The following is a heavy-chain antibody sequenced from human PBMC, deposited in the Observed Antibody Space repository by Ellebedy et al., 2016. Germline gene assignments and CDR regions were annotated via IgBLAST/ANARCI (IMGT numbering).Heavy chain of an antibody. CDR3: AKEQGYSGYPQDF. CDR2: ISNDGNII. J-gene: IGHJ4*02. CDR1: TFIFTTHV. D-gene: IGHD5-12*01. Sequence: GGSLRLXCAASTFIFTTHVMHWVRQAPGKGLEWVALISNDGNIIHYHDSVKGRFTISRDNSKNTVYLQMSSLRAEDTAIYFCAKEQGYSGYPQDFWGQGTLVTVSS. V-gene: IGHV3-30*18.